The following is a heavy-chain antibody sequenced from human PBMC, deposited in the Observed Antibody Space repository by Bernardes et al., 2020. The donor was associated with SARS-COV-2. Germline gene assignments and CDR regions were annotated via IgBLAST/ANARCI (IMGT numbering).Heavy chain of an antibody. V-gene: IGHV4-59*01. CDR1: GCSISSYY. CDR2: IYYSGTT. Sequence: SETLSLTCTVSGCSISSYYWSWIRQPPGKGLEWIGYIYYSGTTNYNPSLKSRVTISVDTSKNQFSLKLSSVTAADTAVYYCASLSIYSYGPVYYFDYWGQGTLVTVSS. CDR3: ASLSIYSYGPVYYFDY. J-gene: IGHJ4*02. D-gene: IGHD5-18*01.